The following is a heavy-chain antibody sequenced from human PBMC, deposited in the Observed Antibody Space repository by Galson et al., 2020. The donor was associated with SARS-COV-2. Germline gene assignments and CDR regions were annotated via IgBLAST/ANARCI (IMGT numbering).Heavy chain of an antibody. CDR3: ARGGRFLEWVQINYYYYMDV. J-gene: IGHJ6*03. CDR2: IIPIFCTA. D-gene: IGHD3-3*01. CDR1: GGTFSSSA. Sequence: SVTVSCTASGGTFSSSAISWVRQAPGQGLEWMGCIIPIFCTANYAQKFQGSATITADESTSTAYMELSSLRSEDTAVYYCARGGRFLEWVQINYYYYMDVWGKGTTVTVSS. V-gene: IGHV1-69*13.